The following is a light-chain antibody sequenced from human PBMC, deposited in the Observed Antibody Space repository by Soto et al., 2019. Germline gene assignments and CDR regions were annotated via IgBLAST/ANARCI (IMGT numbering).Light chain of an antibody. CDR3: QQYGSSPRT. CDR2: GAS. J-gene: IGKJ1*01. Sequence: EIVLTQSPGTLSLSPGERATLSRETSQTISRNFLAWYQQKPGQAPRLLIYGASNRAGGIPDRFSGSGSGTDFTLTISRLEPEDFAVYYCQQYGSSPRTFGQGTKVEIK. V-gene: IGKV3-20*01. CDR1: QTISRNF.